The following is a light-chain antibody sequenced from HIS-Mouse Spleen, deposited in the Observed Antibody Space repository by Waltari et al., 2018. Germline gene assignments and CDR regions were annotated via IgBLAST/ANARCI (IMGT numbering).Light chain of an antibody. CDR2: EDS. V-gene: IGLV3-10*01. Sequence: SYELTQPPSVSVSPGQTARIPSSGDAFPKKHAYSYQQKSGQAPVLVIYEDSKRPSGIPERFSGSSSGTMATLTISGAQVEDEADYYCYSTDSSGNHRVFGGGTKLTVL. J-gene: IGLJ2*01. CDR1: AFPKKH. CDR3: YSTDSSGNHRV.